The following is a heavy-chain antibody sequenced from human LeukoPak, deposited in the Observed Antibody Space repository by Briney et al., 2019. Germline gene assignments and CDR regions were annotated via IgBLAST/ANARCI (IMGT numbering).Heavy chain of an antibody. CDR3: ARDQPLGYCSSTSCYTGDGS. J-gene: IGHJ4*02. CDR1: GGTFSSYA. Sequence: ASVKVSCKASGGTFSSYAISWVRQAPGQGLEWVGGIIPIFGTANYAQKFQGRVTITADESTSTAYMELSSLRSEDTAVYYCARDQPLGYCSSTSCYTGDGSWGQGTLVTVSS. V-gene: IGHV1-69*13. D-gene: IGHD2-2*02. CDR2: IIPIFGTA.